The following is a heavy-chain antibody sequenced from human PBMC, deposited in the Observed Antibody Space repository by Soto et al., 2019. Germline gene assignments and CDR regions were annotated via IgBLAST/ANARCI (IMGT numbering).Heavy chain of an antibody. CDR1: GFTFSSYG. Sequence: QVQLVGSGGGVVQPGRSLRLSCAASGFTFSSYGMHWVRQAPGKGLEWVAVISYDGSNKYYADSVKGRFTISRDNSKNTLYLQMNSLRAEDTAVYYCAKDIVVVPAAIMAYYYYGMDVWGQGTTVTVSS. D-gene: IGHD2-2*01. J-gene: IGHJ6*02. V-gene: IGHV3-30*18. CDR2: ISYDGSNK. CDR3: AKDIVVVPAAIMAYYYYGMDV.